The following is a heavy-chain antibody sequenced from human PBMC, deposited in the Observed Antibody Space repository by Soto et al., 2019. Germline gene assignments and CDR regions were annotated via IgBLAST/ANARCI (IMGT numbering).Heavy chain of an antibody. CDR3: ASPHRPTDPYNIFDY. Sequence: EVQLLESGGDLVQPGGSLRLSCAASGFTFSDFAMSWVRQAPGKGLEWVSAISGDGDSTYYADSVKGRFTISRDSSKKTMYFKMNNLKAEDTAVEYWASPHRPTDPYNIFDYWGPGTLVTVSS. J-gene: IGHJ4*02. D-gene: IGHD3-10*01. CDR1: GFTFSDFA. V-gene: IGHV3-23*01. CDR2: ISGDGDST.